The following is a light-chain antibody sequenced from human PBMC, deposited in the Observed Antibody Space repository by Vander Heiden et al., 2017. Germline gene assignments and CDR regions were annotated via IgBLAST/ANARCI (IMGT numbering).Light chain of an antibody. CDR1: QSISKY. Sequence: IQMTQAPSSLSASVGDRVTITCRASQSISKYLNWYQQKPGKAPKLLVYAASTLQSGVPSSFSGSGSGTDFTLTISRLQPAVFATYYCQQGYSAPPMYSFGPGTKLEIK. CDR3: QQGYSAPPMYS. CDR2: AAS. J-gene: IGKJ2*03. V-gene: IGKV1-39*01.